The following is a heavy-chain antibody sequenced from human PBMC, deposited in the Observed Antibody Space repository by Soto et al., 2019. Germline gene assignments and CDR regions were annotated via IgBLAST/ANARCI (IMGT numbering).Heavy chain of an antibody. CDR1: GFTFSNYA. J-gene: IGHJ4*01. CDR3: TTDYDILTCYYPRPHFDH. Sequence: PGGSLRLSCAASGFTFSNYAMSCVRQAPGKGLEWVSTISGSGGSTYYADSVKGRFTISRDNSKNTLFLQMNSLRAEDTAVYYCTTDYDILTCYYPRPHFDHWGPAPLVTVSS. CDR2: ISGSGGST. D-gene: IGHD3-9*01. V-gene: IGHV3-23*01.